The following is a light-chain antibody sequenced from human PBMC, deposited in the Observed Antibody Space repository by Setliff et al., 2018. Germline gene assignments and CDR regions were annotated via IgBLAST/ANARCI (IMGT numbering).Light chain of an antibody. CDR3: NAYTSGSTYV. Sequence: QSVLTQPASVSRSPGQSITISCSGTSSDVGSYDLVSWYQQHPGKAPKLIIYAVSDRPSGVSNRFSGSKSGNTASLTISGLQTEDEADYYCNAYTSGSTYVFGTGTKVTVL. J-gene: IGLJ1*01. CDR2: AVS. CDR1: SSDVGSYDL. V-gene: IGLV2-14*03.